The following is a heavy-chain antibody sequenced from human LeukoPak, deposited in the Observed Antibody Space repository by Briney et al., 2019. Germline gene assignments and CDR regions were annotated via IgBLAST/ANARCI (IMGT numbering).Heavy chain of an antibody. Sequence: SETLSLTCTVPGGSISSYYWSWIRQPPGKGLEWIGHIYTSGSTKYNPSLKSRLTISVDMSKSQFSLKLSSVTAADTAVYYCARKYDSSGYGFDYWGQGTLVTVSS. CDR1: GGSISSYY. CDR2: IYTSGST. D-gene: IGHD3-22*01. CDR3: ARKYDSSGYGFDY. V-gene: IGHV4-4*09. J-gene: IGHJ4*02.